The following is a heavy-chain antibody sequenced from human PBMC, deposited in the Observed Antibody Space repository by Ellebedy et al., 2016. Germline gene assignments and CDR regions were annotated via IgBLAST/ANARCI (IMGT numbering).Heavy chain of an antibody. D-gene: IGHD5-24*01. CDR3: AREPQVEMADYYYYGMDV. Sequence: SVKVSXXASGGTFSSYAISWVRQAPGQGLEWMGGIIPIFGTANYAQKFQGRVTITADESTSTAYMELSSLRSEDTAVYYCAREPQVEMADYYYYGMDVWGQGTTVTVSS. V-gene: IGHV1-69*13. J-gene: IGHJ6*02. CDR1: GGTFSSYA. CDR2: IIPIFGTA.